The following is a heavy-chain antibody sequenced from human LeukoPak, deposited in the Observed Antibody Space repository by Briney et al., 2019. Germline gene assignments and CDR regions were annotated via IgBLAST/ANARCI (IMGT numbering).Heavy chain of an antibody. CDR3: AKGALVWRGYRTDAFDL. CDR1: GFTFSHYA. J-gene: IGHJ3*01. D-gene: IGHD3-3*01. V-gene: IGHV3-23*01. Sequence: PGGSLRLSCAASGFTFSHYAMSWVRQAPGKGLEWVSGISTSGTTSYYRDSVKGRFTISRDNSKNMLYLQMNSLRDEDTAVYYCAKGALVWRGYRTDAFDLWGQGTMVTVSS. CDR2: ISTSGTTS.